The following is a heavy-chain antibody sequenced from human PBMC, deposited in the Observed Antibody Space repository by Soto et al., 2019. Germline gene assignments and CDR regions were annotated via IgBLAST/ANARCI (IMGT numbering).Heavy chain of an antibody. CDR1: GFNFSSYA. CDR2: ISGSGGST. Sequence: GGSLRLSCAASGFNFSSYAMSWVRQDTGKGLEWVSAISGSGGSTYYADSVKGRFTISRDNSKNTLYLQMNSLRAEDTAVYYCAKAIGGDYYYYGMDVWGKGTMVTVSS. CDR3: AKAIGGDYYYYGMDV. D-gene: IGHD3-16*02. J-gene: IGHJ6*04. V-gene: IGHV3-23*01.